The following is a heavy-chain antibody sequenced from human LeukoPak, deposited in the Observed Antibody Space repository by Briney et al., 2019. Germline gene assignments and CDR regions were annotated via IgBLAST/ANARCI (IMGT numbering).Heavy chain of an antibody. CDR1: GCTFTSYG. CDR3: ARDGGPASYYGMDV. J-gene: IGHJ6*04. D-gene: IGHD3-16*01. V-gene: IGHV1-18*04. CDR2: ISAYNGNT. Sequence: ASVKVSCKASGCTFTSYGISWVRQAPGQGLEWMGWISAYNGNTNYAQKLQGRVTMTTDTSTSTAYMELRSLRSDDTAVYYCARDGGPASYYGMDVWGKGTTVTVSS.